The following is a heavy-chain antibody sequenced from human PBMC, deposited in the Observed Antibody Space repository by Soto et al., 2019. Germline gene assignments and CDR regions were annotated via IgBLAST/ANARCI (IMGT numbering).Heavy chain of an antibody. CDR1: GGSISSGGYY. Sequence: NPSETLSLTCTVSGGSISSGGYYWSWIRQHPGKGLEWIGYIYYSGSTYYNPSLKSRVTISVDTSKNQFSLKLSSVTAADTAVYYCARESGITFGGVIVPWGQGTLVTVSS. D-gene: IGHD3-16*02. CDR3: ARESGITFGGVIVP. V-gene: IGHV4-31*03. CDR2: IYYSGST. J-gene: IGHJ5*02.